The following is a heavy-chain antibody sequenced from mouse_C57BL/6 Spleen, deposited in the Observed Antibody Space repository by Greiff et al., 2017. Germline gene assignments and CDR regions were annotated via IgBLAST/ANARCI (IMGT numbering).Heavy chain of an antibody. V-gene: IGHV5-6*01. Sequence: EVQVVESGGDLVKPGGSLKLSCAASGFTFSSYGMSWVRQTPDKRLEWVATISSGGSYTYYPDSVKGRFTISRDNAKNTLYLQMSSLKSEDTAMYYCARRRGTTVVAPFAYWGQGTLVTVSA. CDR3: ARRRGTTVVAPFAY. J-gene: IGHJ3*01. CDR2: ISSGGSYT. CDR1: GFTFSSYG. D-gene: IGHD1-1*01.